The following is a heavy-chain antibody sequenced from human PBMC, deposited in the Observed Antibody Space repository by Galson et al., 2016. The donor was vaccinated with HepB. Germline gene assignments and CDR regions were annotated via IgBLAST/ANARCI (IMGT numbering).Heavy chain of an antibody. V-gene: IGHV3-23*01. J-gene: IGHJ2*01. CDR3: AKDGGTWGYYYGDWNLDL. D-gene: IGHD3-16*01. CDR1: GFTFSNYA. CDR2: ITGSGVSS. Sequence: SLRLSCAASGFTFSNYAMSWVRQAPGKGLHWVSTITGSGVSSYYADSVKGRFTTSRDNSKNILYLQMNSLRADDTAVYYCAKDGGTWGYYYGDWNLDLWGRGTLVTVSS.